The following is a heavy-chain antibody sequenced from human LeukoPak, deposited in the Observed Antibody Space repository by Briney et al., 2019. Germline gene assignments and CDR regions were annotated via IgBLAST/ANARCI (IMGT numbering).Heavy chain of an antibody. CDR2: IYTSGST. CDR3: AREVQYSSSWVDY. Sequence: SETLSLTCTVSGGSISSYYWSWIRQPAGKGLEGIGRIYTSGSTNYNPSLTSRVTISVDTSKNQFSLKLSSVTAADTAVYYCAREVQYSSSWVDYWGQGTLVTVSS. V-gene: IGHV4-4*07. D-gene: IGHD6-13*01. J-gene: IGHJ4*02. CDR1: GGSISSYY.